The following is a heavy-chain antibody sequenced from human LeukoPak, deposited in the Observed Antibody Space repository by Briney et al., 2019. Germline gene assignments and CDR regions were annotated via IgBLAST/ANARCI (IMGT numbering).Heavy chain of an antibody. J-gene: IGHJ4*02. D-gene: IGHD3-10*01. CDR1: GFTFSSYA. V-gene: IGHV3-23*01. CDR2: ISGSDGST. Sequence: GGSLRLSCAASGFTFSSYAMSWVRQAPGKGLEWVSAISGSDGSTYYADSVKGRFTISRDNSKNTLYLQMNSLRAEDTAVYYCAKDTRSGSYPYFNLDYWGQGTLVTVSS. CDR3: AKDTRSGSYPYFNLDY.